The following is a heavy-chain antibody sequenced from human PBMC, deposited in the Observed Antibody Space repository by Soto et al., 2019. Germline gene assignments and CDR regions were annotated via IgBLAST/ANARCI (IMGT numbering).Heavy chain of an antibody. D-gene: IGHD3-22*01. CDR3: ARDKARYYDSSGYSYSFDY. J-gene: IGHJ4*02. CDR1: GYTFTVYY. Sequence: ASVKVSCKASGYTFTVYYMHWVRQAPGQGLEWMGWINPNSGGTNYAQKFQGWVTMTRDTSISTAYMELSRLRSDDTAVYYCARDKARYYDSSGYSYSFDYWGQGTLVTVSS. CDR2: INPNSGGT. V-gene: IGHV1-2*04.